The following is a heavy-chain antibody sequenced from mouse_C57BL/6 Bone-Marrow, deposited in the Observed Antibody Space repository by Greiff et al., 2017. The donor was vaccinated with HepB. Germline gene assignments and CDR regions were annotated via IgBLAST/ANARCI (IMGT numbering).Heavy chain of an antibody. CDR2: ISSGGSYT. CDR3: SRENGSSYFDD. CDR1: GFTFSSYG. V-gene: IGHV5-6*02. Sequence: EVKLVESGGDLVKPGGSLKLSCAASGFTFSSYGMSWVRQTPDKGLEWVATISSGGSYTYYPDSVKGRCTITRDKAKNTLYMQMSSLKSEDTAMYYCSRENGSSYFDDWGQGTTLTFAS. D-gene: IGHD1-1*01. J-gene: IGHJ2*01.